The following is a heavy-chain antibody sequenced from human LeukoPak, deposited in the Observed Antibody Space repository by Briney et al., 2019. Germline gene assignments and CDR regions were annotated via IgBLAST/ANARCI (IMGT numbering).Heavy chain of an antibody. V-gene: IGHV3-9*03. Sequence: PGGSLRLSCAASGFTFDDAMHWVRQAPGKGLEWVSSISWNSNSIDYADSVKGRFTISRDNAKNSLYLQLNSLRAEDMALYYCARGRYYHDTSGYYGLDYWGQGTLVTVSS. CDR2: ISWNSNSI. D-gene: IGHD3-22*01. J-gene: IGHJ4*02. CDR3: ARGRYYHDTSGYYGLDY. CDR1: GFTFDDA.